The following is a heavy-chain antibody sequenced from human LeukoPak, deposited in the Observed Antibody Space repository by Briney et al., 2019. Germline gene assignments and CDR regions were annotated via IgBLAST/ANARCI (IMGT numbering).Heavy chain of an antibody. CDR1: GFTLSSYS. CDR2: ITWSGSTI. J-gene: IGHJ4*02. V-gene: IGHV3-48*04. D-gene: IGHD1-26*01. Sequence: PGGSLRLSCAASGFTLSSYSMNWVRQAPGKGLEWISHITWSGSTIFYADSVKGRFTISRDNAKNSLYLQMNSLRAEDTAVYYCAREREGSSYFDYWGQGTLVTVSS. CDR3: AREREGSSYFDY.